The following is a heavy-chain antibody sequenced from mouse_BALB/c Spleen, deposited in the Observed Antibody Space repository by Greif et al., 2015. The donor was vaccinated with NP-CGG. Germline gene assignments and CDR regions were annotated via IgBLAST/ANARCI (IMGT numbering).Heavy chain of an antibody. V-gene: IGHV1-15*01. CDR3: TSGNYFDY. CDR1: GYTFTDYE. Sequence: VKLMESGAELVRPGASVTLSCKASGYTFTDYEMHWVKQTPVHGLEWIGAIDPETGGTAYNQKFKGKATLTADKSSSTAYMELRSLTSEDSAVYYCTSGNYFDYWGQGTTLTVSS. CDR2: IDPETGGT. J-gene: IGHJ2*01. D-gene: IGHD1-1*02.